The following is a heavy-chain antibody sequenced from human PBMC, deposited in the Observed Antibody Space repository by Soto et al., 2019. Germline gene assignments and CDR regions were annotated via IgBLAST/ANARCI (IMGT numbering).Heavy chain of an antibody. CDR3: AKTIYYYDSSGSPLDY. Sequence: GGSLRLSCAASGFTFSSYAMSWVRQAPGKGLEWVSAISGSGGSTYYADSVKGRFTISRDNSKNTLYLQMNSLRAEDTAVYYCAKTIYYYDSSGSPLDYWGQGTLVTVS. J-gene: IGHJ4*02. V-gene: IGHV3-23*01. D-gene: IGHD3-22*01. CDR1: GFTFSSYA. CDR2: ISGSGGST.